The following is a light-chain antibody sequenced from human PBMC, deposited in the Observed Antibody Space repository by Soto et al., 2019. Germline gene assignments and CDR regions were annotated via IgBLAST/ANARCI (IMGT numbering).Light chain of an antibody. Sequence: DIQMTQSPSSLSASVGDRVTITCRASQGISNYLAWYQQQPGKVPKLLIYVASTLQSGVPSRFSGSVSGTDFTLTISSLQPEDVATYYCQKYNCAPWTCGQGTKVEIK. CDR1: QGISNY. V-gene: IGKV1-27*01. J-gene: IGKJ1*01. CDR2: VAS. CDR3: QKYNCAPWT.